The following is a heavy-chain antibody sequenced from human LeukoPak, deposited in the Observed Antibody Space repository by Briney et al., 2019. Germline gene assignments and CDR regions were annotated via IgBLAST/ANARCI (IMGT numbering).Heavy chain of an antibody. CDR3: ARGRWLVLAPYFDY. CDR2: INHSGRT. D-gene: IGHD6-19*01. V-gene: IGHV4-34*01. Sequence: SETLSLTCAVYGGSFSGYYWSWIRQPPGKGLEWSGEINHSGRTNYTPSLKSRVTISVDTSKIQSSLKLSSVTAADTAVYYCARGRWLVLAPYFDYWGQGTLVTVSS. CDR1: GGSFSGYY. J-gene: IGHJ4*02.